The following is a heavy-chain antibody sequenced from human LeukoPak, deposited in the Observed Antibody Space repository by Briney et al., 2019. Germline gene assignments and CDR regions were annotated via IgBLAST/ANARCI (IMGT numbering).Heavy chain of an antibody. CDR1: GFTFSTFA. J-gene: IGHJ2*01. V-gene: IGHV3-23*01. CDR2: IFPSGGEI. D-gene: IGHD2-8*02. Sequence: GGSLRLSCAASGFTFSTFAMIWVRQPPGKGLEWVSSIFPSGGEIHYADSVRGRFTISRDNSKSTLSLQMNSLRAEGTAIYYCATYRQVLLPFESWGRGTLVTVSS. CDR3: ATYRQVLLPFES.